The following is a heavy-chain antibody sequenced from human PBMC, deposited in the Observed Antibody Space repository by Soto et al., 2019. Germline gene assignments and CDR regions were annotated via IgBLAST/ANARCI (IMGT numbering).Heavy chain of an antibody. V-gene: IGHV3-23*01. D-gene: IGHD2-21*01. CDR1: GFMFNNSA. CDR2: VSDNGGSRGGT. J-gene: IGHJ3*02. Sequence: GGSLRLSCTASGFMFNNSAMTWVRQAPGQGLQWVASVSDNGGSRGGTYYADSVKGRFTISRDNSKNTLYLQLDSLTGADTAVYYCASAKAVVIAALGIWGQGTMVTVSS. CDR3: ASAKAVVIAALGI.